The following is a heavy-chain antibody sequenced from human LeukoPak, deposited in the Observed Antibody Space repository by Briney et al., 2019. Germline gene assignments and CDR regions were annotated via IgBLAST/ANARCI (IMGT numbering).Heavy chain of an antibody. J-gene: IGHJ4*02. CDR1: GGSISSYH. Sequence: SETLSLTCTVSGGSISSYHWSWIRQPPGKGLEWIGYIYYSGSTNYNPSLKSRVTISVDTSKNQFSLKLSSVTAAATAVYYCARALRAAGYTPLGYWGQGTLVTVSS. D-gene: IGHD6-13*01. V-gene: IGHV4-59*08. CDR2: IYYSGST. CDR3: ARALRAAGYTPLGY.